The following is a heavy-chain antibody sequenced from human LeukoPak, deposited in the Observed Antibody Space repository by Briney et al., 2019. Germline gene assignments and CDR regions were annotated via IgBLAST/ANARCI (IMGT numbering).Heavy chain of an antibody. CDR2: INPNSGGT. D-gene: IGHD5-18*01. V-gene: IGHV1-2*04. J-gene: IGHJ6*02. CDR1: GYTFTGYY. CDR3: ARDRIQLWSRYYYYYGMDV. Sequence: ASVKVSCKASGYTFTGYYIHWVRQAPGQGLEWMGWINPNSGGTNYAQKFQGWATMTRDTSISAAYMELSRLRSDDTAVYYCARDRIQLWSRYYYYYGMDVWGQGTTVTVSS.